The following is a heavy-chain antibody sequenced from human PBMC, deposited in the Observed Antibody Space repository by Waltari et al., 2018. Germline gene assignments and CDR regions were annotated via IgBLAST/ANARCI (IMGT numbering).Heavy chain of an antibody. CDR2: ITPFNGTT. D-gene: IGHD3-22*01. Sequence: QMQLVQSGAEVKKTGSSVKVSFKASGYTFTYRYLHWVRQAPGQALEWMGWITPFNGTTNYAQKFQDRVTITRDRSMSTAYMELSSLRSEDTAMYYCARGGYYDSSDYFDYWGQGTLVTVSS. J-gene: IGHJ4*02. CDR1: GYTFTYRY. V-gene: IGHV1-45*02. CDR3: ARGGYYDSSDYFDY.